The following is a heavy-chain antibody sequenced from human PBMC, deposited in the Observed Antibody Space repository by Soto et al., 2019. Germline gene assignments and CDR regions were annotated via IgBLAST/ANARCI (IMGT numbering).Heavy chain of an antibody. D-gene: IGHD3-16*01. CDR2: IRASSSET. CDR1: VFLFSSYS. CDR3: ASLFSYAAY. Sequence: PWGSLRLSCAASVFLFSSYSMNWVRQAPGKGLEWVASIRASSSETYYAESVKGRFTISRDNAKNSLFLQMNSLRAEDTAVYYCASLFSYAAYWGQGTLVTVSS. V-gene: IGHV3-21*01. J-gene: IGHJ4*02.